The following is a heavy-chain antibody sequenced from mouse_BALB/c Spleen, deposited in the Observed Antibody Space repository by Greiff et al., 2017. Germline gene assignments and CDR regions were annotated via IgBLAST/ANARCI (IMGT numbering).Heavy chain of an antibody. CDR3: AVHYGDYAMDY. J-gene: IGHJ4*01. CDR2: ISSGGSYT. Sequence: DVMLVESGGDLVKPGGSLKLSCAASGFTFSSYGMSWVRQTPDKRLEWVATISSGGSYTYYPDSVKGRFTISRDNAKNTLYLQMSSLKSEDTAMYYCAVHYGDYAMDYWGQGTSVTVSS. D-gene: IGHD1-1*02. CDR1: GFTFSSYG. V-gene: IGHV5-6*02.